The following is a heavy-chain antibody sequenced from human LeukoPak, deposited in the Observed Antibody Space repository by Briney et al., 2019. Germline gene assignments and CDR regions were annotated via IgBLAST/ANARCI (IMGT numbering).Heavy chain of an antibody. CDR3: ARIESYHILYRPY. CDR2: ITDSVGT. CDR1: GTSFSGYS. V-gene: IGHV4-34*01. D-gene: IGHD3-9*01. Sequence: SETLSLTCAVYGTSFSGYSWSWIRQSPGKGLEWIGEITDSVGTNYNPSFKSRLTISADTSKNQFSLKLASVTAADTAVYYCARIESYHILYRPYWGQGTLVTVSS. J-gene: IGHJ4*02.